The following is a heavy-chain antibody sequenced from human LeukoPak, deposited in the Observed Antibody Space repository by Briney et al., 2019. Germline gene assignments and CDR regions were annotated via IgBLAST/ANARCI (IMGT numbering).Heavy chain of an antibody. CDR1: GYTFTTYC. Sequence: GESLKISCKGSGYTFTTYCIGWVRQMPGKGLEWMVIIYPGDSDPRYSPSFQVQVTISADTSISTAYLQWRSLKASDSAMYYCVRHGLGSSWFGFDYWGQGTLVTVSS. CDR3: VRHGLGSSWFGFDY. V-gene: IGHV5-51*01. D-gene: IGHD6-13*01. J-gene: IGHJ4*02. CDR2: IYPGDSDP.